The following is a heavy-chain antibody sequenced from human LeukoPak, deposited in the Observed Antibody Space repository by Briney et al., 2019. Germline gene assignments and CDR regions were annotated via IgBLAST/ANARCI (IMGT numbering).Heavy chain of an antibody. CDR3: VSFYETY. CDR1: VDYW. J-gene: IGHJ4*02. V-gene: IGHV3-74*01. Sequence: GESLRLSWAAAVDYWMHWFGQVPGKGLLWVSHIKSDGSWTSYADSVKGRFTISKDNAKNTVYLQMNSLRAEDTAVYYCVSFYETYWGRGTLVTVSS. CDR2: IKSDGSWT. D-gene: IGHD2/OR15-2a*01.